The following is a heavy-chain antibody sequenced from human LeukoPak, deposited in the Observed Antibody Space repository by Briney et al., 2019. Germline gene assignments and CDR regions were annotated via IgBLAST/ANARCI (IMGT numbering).Heavy chain of an antibody. CDR2: INPNSGGT. CDR1: GYTFTGYY. CDR3: ARDVVVTAIDYYYYYMDV. D-gene: IGHD2-21*02. Sequence: GASVKVSCKASGYTFTGYYMHWVRQAPGLGLEWMGWINPNSGGTNYAQKFQGRVTMTRDTSISTAYMELSRLRSDDTAVYYCARDVVVTAIDYYYYYMDVWGKGTTVTVSS. J-gene: IGHJ6*03. V-gene: IGHV1-2*02.